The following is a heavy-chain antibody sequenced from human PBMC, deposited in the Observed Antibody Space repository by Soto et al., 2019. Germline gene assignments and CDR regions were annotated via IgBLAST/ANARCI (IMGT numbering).Heavy chain of an antibody. CDR1: GFTFSSYD. V-gene: IGHV3-48*03. CDR2: ISSSGSTI. Sequence: GGSLRLSCAASGFTFSSYDMNWVRQAPGKGLEWVSYISSSGSTIYYADSVKGRFTISRDNAKNSLYLQMNSLRAEDTAVYYCARIHSYGYAFDIWGQGTMVTVSS. J-gene: IGHJ3*02. D-gene: IGHD5-18*01. CDR3: ARIHSYGYAFDI.